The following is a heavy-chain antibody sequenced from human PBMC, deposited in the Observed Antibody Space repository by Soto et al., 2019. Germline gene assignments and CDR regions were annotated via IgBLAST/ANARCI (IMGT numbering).Heavy chain of an antibody. CDR1: GFAFYKYA. V-gene: IGHV3-30*09. D-gene: IGHD1-1*01. J-gene: IGHJ6*02. Sequence: QVQLVESGGGVVQPGRSLRLSCKASGFAFYKYAMHWVRQAPGKGLEWVAVLSSDGNNQFYSDSVKGRFAISRDNSQNTLYLEMNSLRPEDTAVYFCARPTTTIAYYYFYGLDVWGQGTTVTVS. CDR3: ARPTTTIAYYYFYGLDV. CDR2: LSSDGNNQ.